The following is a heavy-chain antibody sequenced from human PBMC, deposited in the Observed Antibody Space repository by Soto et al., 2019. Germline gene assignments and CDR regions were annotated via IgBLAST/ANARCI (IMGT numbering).Heavy chain of an antibody. V-gene: IGHV3-21*01. J-gene: IGHJ6*02. Sequence: EVQLVESGGGLVKPGGSLRLSCTASGFTFNSYTMNWARQAPGKGLEWVSSISTSSRYIFYADSVKGRFTISRDNAKNSLYLEMNSLRVEDTAGYYCVRGVLAPRYYGMGVWGQGTTVTVSS. CDR3: VRGVLAPRYYGMGV. D-gene: IGHD2-8*02. CDR2: ISTSSRYI. CDR1: GFTFNSYT.